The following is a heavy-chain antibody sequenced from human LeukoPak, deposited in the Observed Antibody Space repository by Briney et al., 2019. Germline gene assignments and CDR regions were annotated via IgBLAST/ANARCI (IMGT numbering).Heavy chain of an antibody. J-gene: IGHJ4*02. CDR1: GYTFTGYY. Sequence: ASVKVSCKASGYTFTGYYMHWVRQAPGQGLEWMGWINPNSGGTNYAQKFQGRVTMTRDTSISTAYMELSRLRSDDTAVYYCARPRIRVAYCGGDCYSAFDYWGQGTLVTVSS. D-gene: IGHD2-21*02. V-gene: IGHV1-2*02. CDR3: ARPRIRVAYCGGDCYSAFDY. CDR2: INPNSGGT.